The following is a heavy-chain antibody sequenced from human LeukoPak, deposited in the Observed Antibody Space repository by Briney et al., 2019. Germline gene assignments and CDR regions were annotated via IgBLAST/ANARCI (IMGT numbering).Heavy chain of an antibody. J-gene: IGHJ4*02. CDR2: VSYSGST. D-gene: IGHD2-15*01. CDR1: GGSISSHY. CDR3: ARKGPPGGYFDY. Sequence: SGTLSLTCTVSGGSISSHYWSWIRQPPGKGLEWIGYVSYSGSTNYNPSLKSRVTISVDTSKNQFSLKLSSVTAADTAVYYCARKGPPGGYFDYWGQGTLVTVSS. V-gene: IGHV4-59*11.